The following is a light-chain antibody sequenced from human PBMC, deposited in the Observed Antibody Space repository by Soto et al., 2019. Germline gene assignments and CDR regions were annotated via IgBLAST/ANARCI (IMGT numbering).Light chain of an antibody. J-gene: IGLJ1*01. Sequence: QSALTQPASVSGSPGQSITISCTGTSSDVGGYNYVSWYQQHPGKAPKLMIYDVSNRPSGVSNRFSGSKSGNTASLTISGLQAEDEADYYCTSYTSSSTYVFRTGTKVP. CDR1: SSDVGGYNY. V-gene: IGLV2-14*01. CDR2: DVS. CDR3: TSYTSSSTYV.